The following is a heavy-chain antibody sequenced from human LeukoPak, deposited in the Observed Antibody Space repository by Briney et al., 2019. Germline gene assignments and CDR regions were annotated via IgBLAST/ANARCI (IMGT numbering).Heavy chain of an antibody. CDR1: GFTFSSYW. Sequence: QPGGSLRLSCAASGFTFSSYWMNWVRQVPGKGLVWVSRIVSDGSNTNYADSVKGRFTISRDNAKNTLYLQMNSLGVEDTAVYYCARGRPHGNDYWGQGTLVTVSS. CDR2: IVSDGSNT. CDR3: ARGRPHGNDY. D-gene: IGHD4-23*01. V-gene: IGHV3-74*01. J-gene: IGHJ4*02.